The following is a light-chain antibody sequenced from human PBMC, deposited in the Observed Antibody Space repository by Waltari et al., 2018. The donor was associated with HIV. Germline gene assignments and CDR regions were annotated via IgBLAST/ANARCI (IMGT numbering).Light chain of an antibody. J-gene: IGKJ2*01. CDR1: QNISND. Sequence: DIQMTQTPSSLASSVGGRVTITCRAGQNISNDGNWYQQKEGKAPTLLLYAASSVQSGVPSRFSGSGSVTEFTLTISSLQPEYCATYYFQQSSGVPPYTFGQGPKLAL. CDR2: AAS. V-gene: IGKV1-39*01. CDR3: QQSSGVPPYT.